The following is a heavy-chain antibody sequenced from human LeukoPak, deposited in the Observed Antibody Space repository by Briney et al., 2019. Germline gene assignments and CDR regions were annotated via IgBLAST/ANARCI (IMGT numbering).Heavy chain of an antibody. CDR2: INGDGSTL. CDR3: VRDFGESSGYYFDY. Sequence: GGSLRLSCAASGFIFSRYWMHWVRQAPGKGLVWVSRINGDGSTLSYADSVKGRFTISRDNAKNTLYLQMNSLRAEDTAVYYCVRDFGESSGYYFDYWGQGTLVTVSS. V-gene: IGHV3-74*01. J-gene: IGHJ4*02. CDR1: GFIFSRYW. D-gene: IGHD3-22*01.